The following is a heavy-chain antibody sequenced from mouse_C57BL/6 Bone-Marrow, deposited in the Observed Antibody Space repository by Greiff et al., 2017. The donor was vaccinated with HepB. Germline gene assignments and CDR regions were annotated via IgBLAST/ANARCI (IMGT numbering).Heavy chain of an antibody. CDR1: GYTFTSYW. Sequence: VKLQQPGAELVKPGASVKMSCKASGYTFTSYWITWVKQRPGQGLEWIGDIYPGSGSTNYNEKFKSKARLTVDTSSSTAYMQLSSLTSEDSAVYYCARWVWLRRRTWFAYWGQGTLVTVSA. J-gene: IGHJ3*01. D-gene: IGHD2-2*01. V-gene: IGHV1-55*01. CDR2: IYPGSGST. CDR3: ARWVWLRRRTWFAY.